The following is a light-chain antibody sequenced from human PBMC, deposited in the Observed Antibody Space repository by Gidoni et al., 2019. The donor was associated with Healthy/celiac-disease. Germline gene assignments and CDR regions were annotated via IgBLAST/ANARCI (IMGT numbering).Light chain of an antibody. CDR1: QSVLYSPNNKNY. J-gene: IGKJ1*01. CDR2: WAS. Sequence: DIVVTPSPDSLAVSLGERATINCRSSQSVLYSPNNKNYLAWYQQKPGQPHKLLIYWASTRKSGVPDRFSGSGSGKDFTITITSLQAEDVAVYYCQHYYSPPLTFGQGTKVEIK. CDR3: QHYYSPPLT. V-gene: IGKV4-1*01.